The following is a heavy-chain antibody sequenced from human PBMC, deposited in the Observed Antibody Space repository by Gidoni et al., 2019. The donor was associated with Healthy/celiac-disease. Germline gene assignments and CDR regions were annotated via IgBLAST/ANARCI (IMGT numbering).Heavy chain of an antibody. V-gene: IGHV3-9*01. CDR1: GFTFDDDA. J-gene: IGHJ5*02. Sequence: EVQLVESGGGLVQPGGSLRRPCAASGFTFDDDARHWVRQAPGKGLEWVSGISWNSVSRGYADSVKGRFTISRDNAKNSLYLQMNSLRAEDTALYYCAKDMSSSWFNWFDPWGQGTLVTVSS. D-gene: IGHD6-13*01. CDR2: ISWNSVSR. CDR3: AKDMSSSWFNWFDP.